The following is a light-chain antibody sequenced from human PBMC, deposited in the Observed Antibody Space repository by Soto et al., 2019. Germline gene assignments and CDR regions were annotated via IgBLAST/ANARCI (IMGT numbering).Light chain of an antibody. CDR2: GGS. J-gene: IGKJ2*01. CDR3: QQYGTSPNT. V-gene: IGKV3-20*01. Sequence: EIVLTQAPGTRSLSPGERATLSCRASQSVRSSYLAWYQQKPGQAPRLLIYGGSTRATGIPDRFSGSGSGTDFTLTISRLEPEDFAVFHCQQYGTSPNTFGQGTKLEIK. CDR1: QSVRSSY.